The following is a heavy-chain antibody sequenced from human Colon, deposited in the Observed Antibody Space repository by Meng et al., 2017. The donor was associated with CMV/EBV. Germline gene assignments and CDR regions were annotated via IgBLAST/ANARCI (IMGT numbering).Heavy chain of an antibody. CDR2: VSLIGERP. Sequence: ASVKVSCKASGNILSGDYIHWVRQAPGQGLDWVGMVSLIGERPKYAQKFQGRVTMTRDTSKNQFSLQLNSVTAADTAIYYCARGIGGRAPLDVWGPGTTVTVSS. J-gene: IGHJ6*02. CDR1: GNILSGDY. V-gene: IGHV1-46*01. CDR3: ARGIGGRAPLDV.